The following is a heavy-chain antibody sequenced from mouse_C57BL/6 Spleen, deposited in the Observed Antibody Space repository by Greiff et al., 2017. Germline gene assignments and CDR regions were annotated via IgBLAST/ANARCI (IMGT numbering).Heavy chain of an antibody. D-gene: IGHD2-4*01. J-gene: IGHJ3*01. CDR2: ISYDGSN. CDR3: ARGGDYDWFAY. CDR1: GYSITSGYY. V-gene: IGHV3-6*01. Sequence: ESGPGLVKPSQSLSLTCSVTGYSITSGYYWNWIRQFPGNKLEWMGYISYDGSNNYNPSLKNRISITRDTSKNQFFLKLNSVTTEDTATXYCARGGDYDWFAYWGQGTLVTVSA.